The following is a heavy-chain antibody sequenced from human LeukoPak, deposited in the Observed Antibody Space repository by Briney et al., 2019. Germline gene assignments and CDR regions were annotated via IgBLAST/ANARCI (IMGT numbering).Heavy chain of an antibody. D-gene: IGHD6-19*01. Sequence: GESLKTSCNGSGYSFTSYWIDWVRQMPGKGLGWMGISYPGDSGTRYSPPFQGQVTIPAAQPISLPFLPLISIKASAPAMYYCARQAVAATGDYWGQGTLVTVSS. J-gene: IGHJ4*02. CDR3: ARQAVAATGDY. CDR1: GYSFTSYW. V-gene: IGHV5-51*01. CDR2: SYPGDSGT.